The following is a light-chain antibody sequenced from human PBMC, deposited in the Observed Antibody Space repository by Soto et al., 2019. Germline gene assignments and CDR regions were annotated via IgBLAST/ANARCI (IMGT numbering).Light chain of an antibody. Sequence: DIQMTQYPSSLSASVGDRVTITCQASQDISNYLNWYQQKPGKAPKLLIYDASNLETGVPSRFSGSGSGTDFTFTISSLQPEDIATYYCQQYDNLPIPFGQGTRLEIK. V-gene: IGKV1-33*01. CDR2: DAS. CDR1: QDISNY. J-gene: IGKJ5*01. CDR3: QQYDNLPIP.